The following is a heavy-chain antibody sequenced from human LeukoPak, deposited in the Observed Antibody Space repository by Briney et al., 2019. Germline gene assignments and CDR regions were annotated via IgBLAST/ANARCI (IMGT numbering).Heavy chain of an antibody. CDR3: AKGGPDDYVWGSYRSPQDY. CDR2: ISGSGGST. CDR1: GFTFSSYA. D-gene: IGHD3-16*02. V-gene: IGHV3-23*01. Sequence: GGSLRLSCAASGFTFSSYAMSWVRQAPGKGLEWVSAISGSGGSTYYAHSVKGRLTISRDNSKNTLYLQMNSLRAEDTAVYYCAKGGPDDYVWGSYRSPQDYWGQGTLVTVSS. J-gene: IGHJ4*02.